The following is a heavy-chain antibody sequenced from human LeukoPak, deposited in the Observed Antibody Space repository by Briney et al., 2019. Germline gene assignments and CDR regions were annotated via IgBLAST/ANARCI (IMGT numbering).Heavy chain of an antibody. J-gene: IGHJ4*02. Sequence: SGTLSLTCTVSGGSFSSDYYWGWIRQPPGKGLEWIGSICSGGNTCYNPSLKSRVTISADSTKNHFFLQLTSATAADTAVYFCARDGPWKSDCWGRGTLVTVSS. CDR3: ARDGPWKSDC. V-gene: IGHV4-38-2*02. CDR2: ICSGGNT. CDR1: GGSFSSDYY. D-gene: IGHD1-1*01.